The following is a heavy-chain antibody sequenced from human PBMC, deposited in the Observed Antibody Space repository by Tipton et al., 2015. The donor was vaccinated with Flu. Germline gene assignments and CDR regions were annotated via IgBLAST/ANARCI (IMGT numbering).Heavy chain of an antibody. V-gene: IGHV4-61*02. CDR3: ARSGSYHHYYFDL. D-gene: IGHD1-26*01. Sequence: TLSLTCTVSGASIDSGAYYWNWIRQSAGRGLEWIGRISSTGNTIYNPSLQSRVTMSVDTSRNQFSLSLTSVTAADAAIYYCARSGSYHHYYFDLWGRGTLVSVSS. CDR2: ISSTGNT. J-gene: IGHJ2*01. CDR1: GASIDSGAYY.